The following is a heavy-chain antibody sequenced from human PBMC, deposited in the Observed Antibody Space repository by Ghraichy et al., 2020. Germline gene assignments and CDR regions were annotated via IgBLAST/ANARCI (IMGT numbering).Heavy chain of an antibody. V-gene: IGHV6-1*01. CDR3: AMSSVKYDFWSGYLSHYYYYYMDV. CDR2: TYYRSKWYN. J-gene: IGHJ6*03. CDR1: GDSVSSNSAA. D-gene: IGHD3-3*01. Sequence: SQTLSLTCAISGDSVSSNSAAWNWIRQSPSRGLEWLGRTYYRSKWYNDYAVSVKSRITINPDTSKNQFSLQLNSVTPEDTAVYYCAMSSVKYDFWSGYLSHYYYYYMDVWGKGTTVTVSS.